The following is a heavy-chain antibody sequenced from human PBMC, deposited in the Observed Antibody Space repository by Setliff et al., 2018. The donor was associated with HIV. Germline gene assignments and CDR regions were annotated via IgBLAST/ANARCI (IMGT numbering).Heavy chain of an antibody. Sequence: VKVSCKASGGNVSSYASSWVRQAPGQGLEWMGGIIPIFGTENYAQKFQGRVTITADESTSKAYMELLSLRSVDTDVYDCASGGSITWIVVVPWTFDIWGQGTMVTVSS. CDR2: IIPIFGTE. D-gene: IGHD3-22*01. V-gene: IGHV1-69*13. CDR3: ASGGSITWIVVVPWTFDI. J-gene: IGHJ3*02. CDR1: GGNVSSYA.